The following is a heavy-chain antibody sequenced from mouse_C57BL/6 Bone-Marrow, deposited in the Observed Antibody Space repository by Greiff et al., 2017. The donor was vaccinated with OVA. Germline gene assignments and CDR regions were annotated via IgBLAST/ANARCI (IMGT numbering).Heavy chain of an antibody. Sequence: EVQLQQSGPELVKPGASVKISCKASGYSFTDYNMNWVKQSNGKSLEWIGVLNPNYGTTSYNQKFKGKATLTVDQSSSTAYMQLNSLTSEDSAVYSGARSGNSSGSFASWGKGTLATVSA. D-gene: IGHD3-1*01. J-gene: IGHJ3*01. CDR2: LNPNYGTT. CDR1: GYSFTDYN. CDR3: ARSGNSSGSFAS. V-gene: IGHV1-39*01.